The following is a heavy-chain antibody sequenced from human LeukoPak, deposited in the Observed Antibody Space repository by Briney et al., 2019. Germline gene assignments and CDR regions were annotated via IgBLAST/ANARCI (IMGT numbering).Heavy chain of an antibody. CDR1: GFTFTSIA. D-gene: IGHD1-1*01. CDR3: AKGQELDDGVFDS. V-gene: IGHV3-23*01. J-gene: IGHJ4*02. Sequence: TGGSLRLSCAASGFTFTSIAMTWVRQAPGKGLEWVSTIRGTGDSTHYADSVKGRFTTSRDKSKNMLYLQINGLRAEDTAIYYCAKGQELDDGVFDSWGQGTLVTVSS. CDR2: IRGTGDST.